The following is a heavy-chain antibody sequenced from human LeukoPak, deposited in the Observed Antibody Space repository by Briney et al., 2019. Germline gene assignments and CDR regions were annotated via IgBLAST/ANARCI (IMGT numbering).Heavy chain of an antibody. J-gene: IGHJ6*03. CDR3: ARVQQQLRYYYYMDV. CDR2: IYYSGST. V-gene: IGHV4-59*01. Sequence: PSETLSLTCTVSGGSISSYYWSWIRQPPGKGLEWIGYIYYSGSTNYNPSLKSRVTISVDTSKNQFSLKLSSVTAADTAVYYCARVQQQLRYYYYMDVWGKGTTVTVSS. D-gene: IGHD6-13*01. CDR1: GGSISSYY.